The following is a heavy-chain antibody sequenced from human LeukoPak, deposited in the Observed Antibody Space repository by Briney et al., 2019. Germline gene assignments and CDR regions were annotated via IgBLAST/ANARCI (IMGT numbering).Heavy chain of an antibody. CDR2: IRYDGSNK. Sequence: GGSLRLSCAASGFTFSSYGMHWVRQAPGKGLEWVAFIRYDGSNKYYADSVKGRFTISRDNSKNTLYLQMNSLRAEDTAVYYCAKDRAQGADGPSSSSSRAFDYWGQGTLVTVSS. V-gene: IGHV3-30*02. J-gene: IGHJ4*02. D-gene: IGHD6-6*01. CDR1: GFTFSSYG. CDR3: AKDRAQGADGPSSSSSRAFDY.